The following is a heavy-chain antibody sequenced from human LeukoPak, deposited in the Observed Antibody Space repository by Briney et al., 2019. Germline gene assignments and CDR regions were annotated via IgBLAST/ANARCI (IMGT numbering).Heavy chain of an antibody. D-gene: IGHD2-2*03. Sequence: MASVTLSLTCTVSGGSISSYYWSWIRQPPGKGLEWIGYIYYSGSTNYNPSLKSRVTISVDTSKNQFSLKLSSVTAADPAVYYCARGQVDIVVVPASYYYYMDVWGKGTTVTVSS. V-gene: IGHV4-59*01. CDR3: ARGQVDIVVVPASYYYYMDV. CDR2: IYYSGST. J-gene: IGHJ6*03. CDR1: GGSISSYY.